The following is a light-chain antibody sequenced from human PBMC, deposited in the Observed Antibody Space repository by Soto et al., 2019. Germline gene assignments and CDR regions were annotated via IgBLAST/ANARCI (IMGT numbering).Light chain of an antibody. Sequence: ETVLTQSPGTLSLSPGERATLSCRASQSVSSNYLAWYQQKPGQGPRLLIDGASSRANGIPYSFSGSGYGTDFTLTISRLEPEEFAVYFCQQYGNSPRTFGQGTKVEIK. V-gene: IGKV3-20*01. CDR1: QSVSSNY. CDR2: GAS. J-gene: IGKJ1*01. CDR3: QQYGNSPRT.